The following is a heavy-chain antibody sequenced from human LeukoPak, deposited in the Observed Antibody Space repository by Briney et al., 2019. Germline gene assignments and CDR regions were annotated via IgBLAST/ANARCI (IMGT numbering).Heavy chain of an antibody. Sequence: SETLSLTCAVYGVSFSGYYWSWIRQPPGKGLEWIGEINHSGSTNYNPSLKSRVTISVDTSKNQSSLKLSSVTAADTAVYYCARGRILWFGELYYFDYWGQGTLVTVSS. J-gene: IGHJ4*02. V-gene: IGHV4-34*01. CDR1: GVSFSGYY. CDR3: ARGRILWFGELYYFDY. D-gene: IGHD3-10*01. CDR2: INHSGST.